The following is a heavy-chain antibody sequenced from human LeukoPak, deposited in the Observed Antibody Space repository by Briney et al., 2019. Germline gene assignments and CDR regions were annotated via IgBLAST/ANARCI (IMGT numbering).Heavy chain of an antibody. CDR2: ISDTGGTS. Sequence: SGGSLRLSCAASGFSFSTYAMFWVRQAPGKGLEWVSGISDTGGTSFYADSVKGRFTFSRDNSKNTLSLQMNSLRVDDTGIYYCAKGFYADSSGWDDAFDFWGQGTMVTVSS. D-gene: IGHD3-22*01. CDR1: GFSFSTYA. J-gene: IGHJ3*01. V-gene: IGHV3-23*01. CDR3: AKGFYADSSGWDDAFDF.